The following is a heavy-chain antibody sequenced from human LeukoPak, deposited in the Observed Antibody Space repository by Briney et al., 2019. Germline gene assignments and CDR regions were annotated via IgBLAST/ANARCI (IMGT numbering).Heavy chain of an antibody. V-gene: IGHV3-30*03. D-gene: IGHD5/OR15-5a*01. J-gene: IGHJ5*02. CDR1: GFTFSSYG. CDR2: ISYDGSNE. CDR3: LVWKHVFDR. Sequence: PGGSLRLSCAASGFTFSSYGMHWVRQAPGKGLEWVALISYDGSNEYYADSVRGRFTISRDNSKFTLYMQMNSLRAEDTAVYYCLVWKHVFDRWGQGTLVTVSS.